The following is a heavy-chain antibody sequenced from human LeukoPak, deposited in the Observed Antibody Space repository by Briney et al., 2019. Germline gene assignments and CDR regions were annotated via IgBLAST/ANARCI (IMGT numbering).Heavy chain of an antibody. J-gene: IGHJ4*02. CDR1: GYSISSGYF. V-gene: IGHV4-38-2*02. CDR2: IYHSGST. CDR3: AREVAY. Sequence: KPSETLSLTCTVSGYSISSGYFWGWIRPSPGKGLDWIGIIYHSGSTYYNPSLKSRVTISVDTSKNRFSLKLTSVTAADTAVYYCAREVAYWGQGSLVTVSS.